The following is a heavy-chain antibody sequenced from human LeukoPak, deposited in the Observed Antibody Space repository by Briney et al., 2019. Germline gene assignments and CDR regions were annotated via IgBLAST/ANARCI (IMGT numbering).Heavy chain of an antibody. CDR1: GGTFSSYA. J-gene: IGHJ6*03. D-gene: IGHD2-15*01. Sequence: SVKVSCKASGGTFSSYAISWVRQAPGQGLEWMGGIIPIFGTANYAQKFQGRVTITTDESTSTAYMELSSLRSEDTAVYYCAKGVLLAGETPPDYYYYYMDVWAKGPRSPSP. CDR2: IIPIFGTA. CDR3: AKGVLLAGETPPDYYYYYMDV. V-gene: IGHV1-69*05.